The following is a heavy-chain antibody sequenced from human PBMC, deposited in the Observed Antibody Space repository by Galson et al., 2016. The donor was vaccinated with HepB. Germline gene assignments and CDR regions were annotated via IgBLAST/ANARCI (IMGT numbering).Heavy chain of an antibody. J-gene: IGHJ4*01. Sequence: SVKVSCKASGGTFSTYAISWVRQVPGQGLEWMGGVIPIFGRATYAQKFQGRVIITADESARTAYLEMSSLRSEDTAMYYCARAGAHCSYGVCSGVTWGHGTLVTVSS. CDR1: GGTFSTYA. V-gene: IGHV1-69*13. D-gene: IGHD2-8*01. CDR3: ARAGAHCSYGVCSGVT. CDR2: VIPIFGRA.